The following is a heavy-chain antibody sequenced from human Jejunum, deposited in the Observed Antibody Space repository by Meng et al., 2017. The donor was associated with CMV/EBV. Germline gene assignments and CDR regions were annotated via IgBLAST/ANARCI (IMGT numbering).Heavy chain of an antibody. CDR1: GYKFTDYY. D-gene: IGHD3-16*01. CDR3: ARGTQGAYLDI. J-gene: IGHJ4*02. V-gene: IGHV1-46*01. Sequence: QVQLVQSGAGATKPGASGTVSCKASGYKFTDYYLHWVRQAPGQGLEWMGIINPSRGITNFAQKFRDRLTMTRDTSTTTVYMELSSLTSDDTAVYYCARGTQGAYLDIWGQGTLVTVSS. CDR2: INPSRGIT.